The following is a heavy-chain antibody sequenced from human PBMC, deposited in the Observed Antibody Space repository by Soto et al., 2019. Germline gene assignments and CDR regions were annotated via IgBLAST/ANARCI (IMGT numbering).Heavy chain of an antibody. D-gene: IGHD6-19*01. CDR2: INAGNGNT. Sequence: QVQLVQSGAEVKKPGASVKVSCKASGYTFTSYAIHWVRQAPGQRLEWMGWINAGNGNTKYSQTFQDRLTITRDTSASTAYMELSSLRSEDTAVYYCARDLGGWPDYWGQGTLVTVSS. CDR1: GYTFTSYA. V-gene: IGHV1-3*01. J-gene: IGHJ4*02. CDR3: ARDLGGWPDY.